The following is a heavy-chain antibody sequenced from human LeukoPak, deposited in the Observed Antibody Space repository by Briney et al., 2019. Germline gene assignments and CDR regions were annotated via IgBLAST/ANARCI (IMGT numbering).Heavy chain of an antibody. CDR3: ARRDITMVREIIKPFDY. D-gene: IGHD3-10*01. CDR2: IDPSDSYA. J-gene: IGHJ4*02. CDR1: GYSFTTYW. Sequence: GESLKISCKGSGYSFTTYWINWVRQMPGKGLEWMGKIDPSDSYATYSPSFQGHVSISADQSISTAYLQWSSLKASDTAMYYCARRDITMVREIIKPFDYWGQGTLVTVSS. V-gene: IGHV5-10-1*01.